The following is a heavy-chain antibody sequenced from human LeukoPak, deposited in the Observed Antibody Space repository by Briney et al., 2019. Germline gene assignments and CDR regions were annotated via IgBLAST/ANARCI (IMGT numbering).Heavy chain of an antibody. CDR3: ETRVRPTAPGVFDI. Sequence: SETLSLTCTVSGASISSYYWSWLRQSPGKGVESIGYIYYTGSTNYNPFLKRGVTISDATYKKQFLLKTNSAAAAAAAVYYCETRVRPTAPGVFDICGQGTVVTVSS. V-gene: IGHV4-59*01. CDR1: GASISSYY. D-gene: IGHD1-26*01. CDR2: IYYTGST. J-gene: IGHJ3*02.